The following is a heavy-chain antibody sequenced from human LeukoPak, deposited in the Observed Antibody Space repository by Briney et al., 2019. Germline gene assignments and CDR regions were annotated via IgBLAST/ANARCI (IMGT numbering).Heavy chain of an antibody. CDR1: GYTFTSCA. J-gene: IGHJ4*02. D-gene: IGHD3-22*01. Sequence: ASVKVSCKASGYTFTSCAMNWVRQAPGQGLEWMGWINTNTGNPTYAEGFTGRFVFSLDTSVSTAYLQISSLKAEDTAVYYCARDGVGDYYDSSGYRHWGQGTLVTVSS. CDR3: ARDGVGDYYDSSGYRH. V-gene: IGHV7-4-1*02. CDR2: INTNTGNP.